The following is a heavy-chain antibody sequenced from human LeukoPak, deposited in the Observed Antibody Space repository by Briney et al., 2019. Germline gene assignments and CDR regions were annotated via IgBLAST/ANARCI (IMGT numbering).Heavy chain of an antibody. CDR2: INPNSGGT. CDR1: GYTFTGYY. CDR3: ACPMVRGVIITAGLDP. Sequence: ASVKVSCKASGYTFTGYYMHWIRQAPGHGLEWMAWINPNSGGTNSAQKFQGRVTMTRDTSISTAYMELSRLRSDDTAVYYCACPMVRGVIITAGLDPWGQGTLVTVSS. J-gene: IGHJ5*02. V-gene: IGHV1-2*02. D-gene: IGHD3-10*01.